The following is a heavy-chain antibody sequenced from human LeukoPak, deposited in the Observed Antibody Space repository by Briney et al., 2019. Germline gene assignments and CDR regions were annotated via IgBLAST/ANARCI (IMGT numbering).Heavy chain of an antibody. J-gene: IGHJ3*02. CDR1: GGSISSYY. CDR3: ARSTSASYHHAFDI. D-gene: IGHD1-26*01. Sequence: SETLSLTCTVSGGSISSYYWSWIRQPPGKGLEWIGYIYYTGSTNYNPSLESRVTTSVDTSKNHFSLKLTSVTAADTAMYYCARSTSASYHHAFDIWGQGTVVTVSS. CDR2: IYYTGST. V-gene: IGHV4-59*01.